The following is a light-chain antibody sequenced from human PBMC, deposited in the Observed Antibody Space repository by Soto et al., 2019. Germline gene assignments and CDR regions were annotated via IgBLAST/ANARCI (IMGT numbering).Light chain of an antibody. CDR1: SSDVGGYNY. CDR2: EVS. V-gene: IGLV2-8*01. CDR3: SSYAGSNKSV. J-gene: IGLJ1*01. Sequence: QSVLTQPPPASGSPGQSVTISCTGTSSDVGGYNYVSWYQQHPGKAPKLMIYEVSKRPSGVPDRFSGSKSGNTASLTVSGLQPEDEADYYCSSYAGSNKSVFGTGTKVTV.